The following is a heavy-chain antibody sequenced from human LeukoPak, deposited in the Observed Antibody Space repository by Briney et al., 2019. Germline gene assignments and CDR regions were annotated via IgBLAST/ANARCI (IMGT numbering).Heavy chain of an antibody. CDR2: IYSGGST. D-gene: IGHD5-24*01. V-gene: IGHV3-53*01. Sequence: PGGSLRLSCAASGFTVSSNYMSWVRQAPGKGLEWVSVIYSGGSTNYADSVKGRFTISRDNSKNTLYLRMNSLRAEDTAVYYCARDRELPYGMDVWGQGTTVTVSS. CDR3: ARDRELPYGMDV. J-gene: IGHJ6*02. CDR1: GFTVSSNY.